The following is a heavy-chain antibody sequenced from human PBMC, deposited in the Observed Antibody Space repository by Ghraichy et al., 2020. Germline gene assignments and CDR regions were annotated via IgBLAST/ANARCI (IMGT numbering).Heavy chain of an antibody. J-gene: IGHJ3*02. V-gene: IGHV3-64*03. CDR1: GFTFSDYA. D-gene: IGHD3-10*01. CDR2: IGTNGVST. CDR3: VKAAFMVQIVIIGDAFDM. Sequence: GGSLRLSCSTSGFTFSDYAMHWVRQAPGKGLEFVSGIGTNGVSTHYADSVKGRFTISRDNSDNTLYLHMSSLKIEDTAVYYCVKAAFMVQIVIIGDAFDMWGQGTMVTVSS.